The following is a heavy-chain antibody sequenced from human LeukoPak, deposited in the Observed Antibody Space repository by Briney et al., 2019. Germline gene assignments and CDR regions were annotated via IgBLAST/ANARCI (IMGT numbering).Heavy chain of an antibody. Sequence: SETLSLTCTVSGGSISSYYWSWIRPPPGKGLEWIGYIYYSGSTNYNPSLKSRVTISVDTSKNQFSLKLSSVTAADTAVYYCARDEGGSAFDIWGQGTMVTVSS. CDR1: GGSISSYY. J-gene: IGHJ3*02. V-gene: IGHV4-59*01. CDR3: ARDEGGSAFDI. CDR2: IYYSGST. D-gene: IGHD3-16*01.